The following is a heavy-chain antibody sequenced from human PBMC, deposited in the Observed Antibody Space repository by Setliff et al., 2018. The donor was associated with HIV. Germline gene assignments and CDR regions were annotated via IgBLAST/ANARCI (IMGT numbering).Heavy chain of an antibody. D-gene: IGHD2-2*01. V-gene: IGHV4-39*01. J-gene: IGHJ3*02. CDR1: GDSISNPNYY. CDR3: GRHGNIVVEVPAQARAFDI. CDR2: IYFSESP. Sequence: SETLSLTCSVSGDSISNPNYYWGWIRQPPGKGLEWIGSIYFSESPYYNPSLSSRVTISVDTSTNQFSLNLNSVTAADTAVYYCGRHGNIVVEVPAQARAFDIWGQGTMVTVSS.